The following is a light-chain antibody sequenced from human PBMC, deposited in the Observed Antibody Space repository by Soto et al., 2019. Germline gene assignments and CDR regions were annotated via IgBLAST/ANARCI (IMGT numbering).Light chain of an antibody. CDR3: QQYNSYLT. J-gene: IGKJ1*01. CDR1: QSISSW. V-gene: IGKV1-5*03. Sequence: DIQMTQSPSTLSASVGDRVTITCRASQSISSWLAWYQQQPGKAPNLLIYKASSLESGVPSRFIGSGSGTEFTLTISSLQPDDFATYYCQQYNSYLTFGQGTRVEIK. CDR2: KAS.